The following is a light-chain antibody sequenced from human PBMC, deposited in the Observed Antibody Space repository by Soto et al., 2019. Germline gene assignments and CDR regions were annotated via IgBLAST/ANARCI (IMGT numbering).Light chain of an antibody. J-gene: IGKJ1*01. CDR1: QSISSW. CDR2: KAS. Sequence: DIQMTQSPSTLSASVGDRVTITCRASQSISSWLAWYQQKPGKAPKLLIYKASNVESGVPSRVSGSGSGTEFTLTISSLQPDDFATYYCQQYISYCTFGQGTKVEIK. V-gene: IGKV1-5*03. CDR3: QQYISYCT.